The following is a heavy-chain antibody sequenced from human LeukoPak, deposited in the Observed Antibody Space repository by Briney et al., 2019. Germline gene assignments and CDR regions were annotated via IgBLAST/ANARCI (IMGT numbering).Heavy chain of an antibody. CDR2: ISSSGSYR. V-gene: IGHV3-21*05. Sequence: GGSLRLSCAASGFTFRDYGMGWVRQAPGKGLEWVSYISSSGSYRYYADSVKGRFTISRDNAKNSLYLQMNSLRAEDTAVYYCARGMTDYYYGSGNEVDYWGQGTLVTVSS. CDR1: GFTFRDYG. CDR3: ARGMTDYYYGSGNEVDY. D-gene: IGHD3-10*01. J-gene: IGHJ4*02.